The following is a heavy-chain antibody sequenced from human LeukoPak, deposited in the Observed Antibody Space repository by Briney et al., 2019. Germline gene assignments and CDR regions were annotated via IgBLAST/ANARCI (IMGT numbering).Heavy chain of an antibody. D-gene: IGHD3-22*01. CDR3: TSEGTSSDYYSMYYFDF. CDR1: GFTFDDYG. Sequence: GGCLRLSCAAYGFTFDDYGMSWVRHAAGKGLEWVFGINWNGGSTGYADSVKGRFTLSRDNTKNSLYLQVNTLNAVDTHLYYCTSEGTSSDYYSMYYFDFSDQGPLVPVSS. CDR2: INWNGGST. V-gene: IGHV3-20*04. J-gene: IGHJ4*02.